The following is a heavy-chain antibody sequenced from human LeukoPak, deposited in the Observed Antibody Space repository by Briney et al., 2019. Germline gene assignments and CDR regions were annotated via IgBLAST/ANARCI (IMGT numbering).Heavy chain of an antibody. D-gene: IGHD3-16*01. J-gene: IGHJ6*03. CDR1: GGTFSSYA. CDR2: IIPIFGTA. CDR3: ARDGALATNYYYYYMDV. Sequence: SVKVSCKASGGTFSSYAISWVRQAPGQGLEWMGGIIPIFGTANYAQKFQGRVTITTDESTSTAYMELSSLRSEDTAVYYCARDGALATNYYYYYMDVWGKGTTVTVSS. V-gene: IGHV1-69*05.